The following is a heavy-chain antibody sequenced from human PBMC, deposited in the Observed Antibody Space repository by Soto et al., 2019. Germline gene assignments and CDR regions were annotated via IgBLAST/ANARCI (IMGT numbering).Heavy chain of an antibody. J-gene: IGHJ4*02. CDR1: GGTFSSYA. CDR2: IIPIFGTA. V-gene: IGHV1-69*13. CDR3: ATAIYGDFQSYVDY. D-gene: IGHD4-17*01. Sequence: SVKVSCKASGGTFSSYAISWVRQAPGQGLEWMGGIIPIFGTANYAQKFQGRVTITADESTSTAYMELSSLRSEDTAVYYCATAIYGDFQSYVDYWGQGTLVTVSS.